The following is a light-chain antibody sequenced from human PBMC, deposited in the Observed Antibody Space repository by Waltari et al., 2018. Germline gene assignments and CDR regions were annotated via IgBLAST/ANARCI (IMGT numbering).Light chain of an antibody. CDR3: MQGTHWPWT. CDR1: QGLVSSDGNTY. Sequence: DVAMTQSPLSLHLTLGQPASISCRPSQGLVSSDGNTYFNWFQQRPGQAPRRLLYKVSNRDSGVPDRFSGSGSGTDFTLRISRVEAEDVGVYYCMQGTHWPWTFGQGTKVEIK. J-gene: IGKJ1*01. CDR2: KVS. V-gene: IGKV2-30*01.